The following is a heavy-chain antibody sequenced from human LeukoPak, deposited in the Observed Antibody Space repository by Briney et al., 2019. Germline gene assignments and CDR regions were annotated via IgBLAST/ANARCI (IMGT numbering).Heavy chain of an antibody. CDR2: ISYDGSNK. D-gene: IGHD3-10*01. CDR1: GFTFSSYG. CDR3: AKDHAHYYGSGSYFDY. J-gene: IGHJ4*02. Sequence: GRSLRLSCAASGFTFSSYGMHWVRQAPGKGLEWVAVISYDGSNKYYADSVKGRFTISRDNSKNTLYLQMNSLRAEDTAVYYCAKDHAHYYGSGSYFDYWGQGTLDTVSS. V-gene: IGHV3-30*18.